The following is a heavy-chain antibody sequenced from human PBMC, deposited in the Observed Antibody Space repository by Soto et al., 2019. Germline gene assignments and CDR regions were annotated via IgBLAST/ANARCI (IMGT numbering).Heavy chain of an antibody. Sequence: QVQLQESGPGLVKTSQTLSLTCTVAGGTISRGDYYWSWIRQPPGKGLEWIGYIYYSGSTYYNPSLKSRVTISVDTSKNQFSLKLSSVTAADTAVYYCAREGGIVGATTVDYWGQGTLVTVSS. J-gene: IGHJ4*02. V-gene: IGHV4-30-4*01. D-gene: IGHD1-26*01. CDR2: IYYSGST. CDR1: GGTISRGDYY. CDR3: AREGGIVGATTVDY.